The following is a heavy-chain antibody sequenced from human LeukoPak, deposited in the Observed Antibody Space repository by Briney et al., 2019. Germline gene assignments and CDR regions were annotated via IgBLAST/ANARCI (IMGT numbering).Heavy chain of an antibody. CDR3: AKGRQQWLVRLVDY. CDR2: IRYDGSNK. V-gene: IGHV3-30*02. J-gene: IGHJ4*02. Sequence: GGSLRLSCAASGFTFSSYGMHWVRQAPGKGLEWVAFIRYDGSNKYYADSVKGRFTISRDNSKNTLYLQMNSLGAEDTAVYYCAKGRQQWLVRLVDYWGQGTLVTVSS. D-gene: IGHD6-19*01. CDR1: GFTFSSYG.